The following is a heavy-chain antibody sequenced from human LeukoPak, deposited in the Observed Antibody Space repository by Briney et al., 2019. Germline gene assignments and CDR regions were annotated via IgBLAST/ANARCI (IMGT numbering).Heavy chain of an antibody. CDR3: ARAHKGVVVVAATGAFDI. Sequence: SETLSLTCTVSGGSISSGSYYWGWIRQPPGKGLEWIGSIYYSGSTYYSPSLKSRVTISVDTSKNQFSLKLSSVTAADTAVYYCARAHKGVVVVAATGAFDIWGQGTMVTVSS. CDR1: GGSISSGSYY. D-gene: IGHD2-15*01. V-gene: IGHV4-39*01. CDR2: IYYSGST. J-gene: IGHJ3*02.